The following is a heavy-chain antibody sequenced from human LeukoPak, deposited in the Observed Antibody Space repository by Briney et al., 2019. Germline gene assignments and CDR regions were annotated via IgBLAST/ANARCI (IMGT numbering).Heavy chain of an antibody. J-gene: IGHJ6*03. CDR3: ARDNSGWYLYYYYYYMDV. V-gene: IGHV1-18*01. CDR1: GYTFTSYG. Sequence: ASVKLSCKASGYTFTSYGISWVRQAPGQGLEWMGCISAYNGNTTYAQKLQGRVTMTTDTSTSTAYMELRSLRSDDTAVYYCARDNSGWYLYYYYYYMDVWGKGTTVTISS. CDR2: ISAYNGNT. D-gene: IGHD6-19*01.